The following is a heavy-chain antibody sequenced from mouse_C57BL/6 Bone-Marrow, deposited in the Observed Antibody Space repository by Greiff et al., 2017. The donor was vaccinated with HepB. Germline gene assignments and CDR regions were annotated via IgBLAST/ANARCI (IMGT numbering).Heavy chain of an antibody. J-gene: IGHJ2*01. CDR1: GYTFTSYG. CDR3: ARRGDGYYVLYFDD. D-gene: IGHD2-3*01. Sequence: VQLQQSGAELARPGASVKLSCKASGYTFTSYGISWVKQRTGQGLEWIGEIYPRSGNTYYNEKFKGKATLTADKSSSTAYMELRSLTSEDSAVYFCARRGDGYYVLYFDDWGQGTTLTVAS. V-gene: IGHV1-81*01. CDR2: IYPRSGNT.